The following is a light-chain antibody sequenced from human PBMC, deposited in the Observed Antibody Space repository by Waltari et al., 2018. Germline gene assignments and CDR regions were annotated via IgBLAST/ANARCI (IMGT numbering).Light chain of an antibody. CDR1: SSDVGGYNY. Sequence: QSALTQPPSASGSPGQSVTMSCTGTSSDVGGYNYASWYQPPPRTFPKLLRYEGRQRPSGGPHRCSGSKSGSTASLTVSGLQAEDEADYYCSSYAGSNSHVVGTGTRVTVL. CDR3: SSYAGSNSHV. V-gene: IGLV2-8*01. CDR2: EGR. J-gene: IGLJ1*01.